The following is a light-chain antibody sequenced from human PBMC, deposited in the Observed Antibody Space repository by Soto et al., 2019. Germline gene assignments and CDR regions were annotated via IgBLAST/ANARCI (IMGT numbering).Light chain of an antibody. Sequence: QSVLTQPASVSGSPGQSITISCTGTSSDIGGYNYVSWYQQHPGKVPKLMIFEVSNRPSGVSDRFSGSKSGNTASLTISGLRAEDESDYYCSSYTSSNTLIFGGGTKLTVL. J-gene: IGLJ2*01. CDR2: EVS. V-gene: IGLV2-14*01. CDR1: SSDIGGYNY. CDR3: SSYTSSNTLI.